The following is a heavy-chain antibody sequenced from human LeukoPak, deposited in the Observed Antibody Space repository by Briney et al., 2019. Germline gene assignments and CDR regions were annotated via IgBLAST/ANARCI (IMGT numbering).Heavy chain of an antibody. CDR3: TREGPNDAFDV. J-gene: IGHJ3*01. V-gene: IGHV3-21*01. CDR1: GFTFSSYS. CDR2: ISSSSGYI. Sequence: EGSLRLSCEMSGFTFSSYSMDWVRQAPGKGLEWVSSISSSSGYIYYADSVKGRFTISRDNDKNSLFLLMKALRADDTAVYYCTREGPNDAFDVWGQGTMVTVSS.